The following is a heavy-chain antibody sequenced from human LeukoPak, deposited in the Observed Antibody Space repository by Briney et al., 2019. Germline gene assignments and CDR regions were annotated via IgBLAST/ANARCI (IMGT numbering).Heavy chain of an antibody. V-gene: IGHV4-39*01. Sequence: SETLSLTCTVSGGSIGSSDSFWGWIRQPPGKGLEWIGSIYYSGSTYYNPSLKSRVTISVDTSKNQFSLKLSSVTAADTAVYYCARHRKLLWFGETRRGWFDPWGQGTLVTVSS. CDR2: IYYSGST. J-gene: IGHJ5*02. CDR3: ARHRKLLWFGETRRGWFDP. D-gene: IGHD3-10*01. CDR1: GGSIGSSDSF.